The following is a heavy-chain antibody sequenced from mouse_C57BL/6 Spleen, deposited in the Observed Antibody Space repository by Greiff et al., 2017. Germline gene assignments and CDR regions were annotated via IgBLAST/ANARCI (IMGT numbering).Heavy chain of an antibody. CDR3: ATYYGSSRGAMDY. CDR2: IHPSDSDT. V-gene: IGHV1-74*01. CDR1: GYTFTSYW. D-gene: IGHD1-1*01. J-gene: IGHJ4*01. Sequence: VKLQESGAELVKPGASVKVSCKASGYTFTSYWMHWVKQRPGQGLEWIGRIHPSDSDTNYNQKFKGKATLTVDKSSSTAYMQLSSLTSEDSAVYYCATYYGSSRGAMDYWGQGTSVTVSS.